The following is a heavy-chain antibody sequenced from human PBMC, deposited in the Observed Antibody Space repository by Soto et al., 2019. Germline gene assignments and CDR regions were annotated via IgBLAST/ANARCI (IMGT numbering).Heavy chain of an antibody. CDR1: GGTFSSYA. J-gene: IGHJ5*02. CDR2: IIPIFGTA. Sequence: QVQLVQSGAEVKKPASSVKVSCKASGGTFSSYAISWVRQAPGQGLEWMGGIIPIFGTANYAQKFQGRVRITTDESTSTAYMELSSLRSEDTAVYYCARDVYPPQSYYGSGRSWFDPWGQETLVTVSS. V-gene: IGHV1-69*05. CDR3: ARDVYPPQSYYGSGRSWFDP. D-gene: IGHD3-10*01.